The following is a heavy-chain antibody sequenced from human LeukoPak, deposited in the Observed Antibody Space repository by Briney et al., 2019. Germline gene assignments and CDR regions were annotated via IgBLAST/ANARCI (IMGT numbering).Heavy chain of an antibody. Sequence: SVKVSCKASGGTFSSYAISWVRQAPGQGLEWMGGIIPIFGTANYAQKFQGRVTITADESTSTAYMELSSLRSEDTAVYYCARATGSGYFYDAFDIWGQGTMVTVSS. CDR2: IIPIFGTA. CDR3: ARATGSGYFYDAFDI. V-gene: IGHV1-69*13. CDR1: GGTFSSYA. J-gene: IGHJ3*02. D-gene: IGHD3-22*01.